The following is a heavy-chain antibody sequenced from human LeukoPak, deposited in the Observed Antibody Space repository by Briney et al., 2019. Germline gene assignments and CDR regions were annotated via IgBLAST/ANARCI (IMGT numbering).Heavy chain of an antibody. CDR3: ARDEARYSSGYYPNWFDP. V-gene: IGHV1-18*01. D-gene: IGHD3-22*01. J-gene: IGHJ5*02. CDR1: GYTFTSYG. Sequence: GASVKVSCKASGYTFTSYGMSWVRQAPGQGLEWMGWISAYNGNTHYAQKLQGRVTMTTDTSTSTAYKELRSLRSDDTAVYYCARDEARYSSGYYPNWFDPWGQGTLVTVSS. CDR2: ISAYNGNT.